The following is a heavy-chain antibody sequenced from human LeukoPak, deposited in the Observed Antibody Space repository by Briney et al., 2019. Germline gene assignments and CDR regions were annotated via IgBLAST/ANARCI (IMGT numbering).Heavy chain of an antibody. CDR2: IIPIFGTA. D-gene: IGHD1-1*01. CDR3: ARVERGPNSSYGMDV. CDR1: GGTFSSHA. J-gene: IGHJ6*02. V-gene: IGHV1-69*13. Sequence: SVTVSCKASGGTFSSHAISWVRQAPGQGLEWMGGIIPIFGTANYAQKFQGRVTITADESTSTAYMELSSLRSEDTAVYYCARVERGPNSSYGMDVWGQGTTVTVSS.